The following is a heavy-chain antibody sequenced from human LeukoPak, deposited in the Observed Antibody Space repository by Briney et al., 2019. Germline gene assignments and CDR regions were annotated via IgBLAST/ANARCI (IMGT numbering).Heavy chain of an antibody. D-gene: IGHD3-3*01. V-gene: IGHV4-31*03. CDR2: IYYSGST. Sequence: PSGTLSLTCTVSGGSISSGGYYWSWIRQHPGKGLEWIGDIYYSGSTFYNPSLKSRVTMSLDTSQSQFSLSLSSVTAADTAVYYCARRAGFWSGYYEVWGQGTLVTVSS. CDR3: ARRAGFWSGYYEV. CDR1: GGSISSGGYY. J-gene: IGHJ4*02.